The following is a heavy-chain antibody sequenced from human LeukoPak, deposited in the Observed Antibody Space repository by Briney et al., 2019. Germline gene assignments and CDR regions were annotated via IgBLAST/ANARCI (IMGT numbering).Heavy chain of an antibody. Sequence: SETLSLTCTVSGGSISSSSYYWGWIRQPPGKGLEWIGSIYYSGSTYYNPSLKSRVTISVDTSKNQFSLKLSSVTAADTAVYYCARSYIAVAGEFDYWGQGTLVTVSS. CDR1: GGSISSSSYY. CDR3: ARSYIAVAGEFDY. J-gene: IGHJ4*02. D-gene: IGHD6-19*01. V-gene: IGHV4-39*07. CDR2: IYYSGST.